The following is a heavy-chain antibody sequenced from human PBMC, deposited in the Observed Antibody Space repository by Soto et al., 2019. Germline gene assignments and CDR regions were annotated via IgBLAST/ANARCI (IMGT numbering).Heavy chain of an antibody. CDR2: ISAYNGNT. Sequence: QVQLLRSGAEVKKPGASVKVSCKASGYTFTSYGISWLRQAPGQGREWMGWISAYNGNTNYAQKLQGRVTMTTDTSTSTAYMELRSLRSDDTAVYYCARDQSNWNYERWFDPWGQGTLVTVSS. CDR3: ARDQSNWNYERWFDP. V-gene: IGHV1-18*01. D-gene: IGHD1-7*01. J-gene: IGHJ5*02. CDR1: GYTFTSYG.